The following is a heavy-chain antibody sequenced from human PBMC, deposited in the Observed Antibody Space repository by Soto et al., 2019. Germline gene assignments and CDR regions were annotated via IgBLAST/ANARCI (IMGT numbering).Heavy chain of an antibody. J-gene: IGHJ4*02. CDR1: VYTFASYA. V-gene: IGHV1-18*01. CDR3: ARDHPPPDY. Sequence: QVQLVQSGAEVKKPGASVKVSCKASVYTFASYAISWMRQAPGQVLEWMGWISAYNGNTNYAQKLQGRVTMTTDTSTSTAYMKQRSLRSDDTAVYYCARDHPPPDYWGQGTLVTVSS. CDR2: ISAYNGNT.